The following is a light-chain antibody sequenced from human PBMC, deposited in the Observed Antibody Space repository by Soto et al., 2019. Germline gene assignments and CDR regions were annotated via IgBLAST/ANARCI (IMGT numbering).Light chain of an antibody. V-gene: IGKV1-39*01. Sequence: DIQMTQSPSSLSASVGVRITITCRASQSIATYVNWYRQKVGKAPDLLIYAASTLESGVSSRFSGSGSGTYFTLTISSLQPEDFATYYCQQSTNIPFTFGQGTQVEIK. CDR2: AAS. CDR1: QSIATY. J-gene: IGKJ2*01. CDR3: QQSTNIPFT.